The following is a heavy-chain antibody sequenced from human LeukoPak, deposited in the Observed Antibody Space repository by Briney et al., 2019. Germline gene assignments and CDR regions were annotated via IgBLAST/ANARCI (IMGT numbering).Heavy chain of an antibody. J-gene: IGHJ4*02. D-gene: IGHD3-22*01. V-gene: IGHV1-69*13. CDR2: IIPIFGTA. Sequence: ASVKVSCKASGGTFSSYAISWVRQAPGQGLEWMGGIIPIFGTANYAQKFQGRVTITADESTSTAYMELSSLRSEDTAVCYCARDPSKGNYYDSRGYIDYWGQGTLVTVSS. CDR1: GGTFSSYA. CDR3: ARDPSKGNYYDSRGYIDY.